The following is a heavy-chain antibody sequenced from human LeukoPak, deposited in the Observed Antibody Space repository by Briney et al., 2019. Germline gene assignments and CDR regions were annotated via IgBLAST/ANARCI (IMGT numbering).Heavy chain of an antibody. CDR1: GYNFTRYW. D-gene: IGHD1-26*01. J-gene: IGHJ4*02. CDR2: VYPDDSDT. Sequence: KIGESLKISRKTSGYNFTRYWIARGRQPPGKGLEWVGMVYPDDSDTRYSPAFQGQVTISADKSITTAYSHWSSLKASDTAVYYCARPSGTYFPFDYWGQGTLVTVSS. V-gene: IGHV5-51*01. CDR3: ARPSGTYFPFDY.